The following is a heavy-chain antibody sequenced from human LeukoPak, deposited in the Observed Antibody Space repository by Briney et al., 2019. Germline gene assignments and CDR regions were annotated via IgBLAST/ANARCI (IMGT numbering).Heavy chain of an antibody. Sequence: PGGSLRLSCAASGFTFSDHAMDWVRQAPGKGLEWVGRIRNKANSYTTEYAPSVQGRFTVSRDDSKNSLYLQMNSMKTEDTAVYYCTRLVGANDWGQGTLVTVSS. D-gene: IGHD1-26*01. J-gene: IGHJ4*02. CDR3: TRLVGAND. V-gene: IGHV3-72*01. CDR2: IRNKANSYTT. CDR1: GFTFSDHA.